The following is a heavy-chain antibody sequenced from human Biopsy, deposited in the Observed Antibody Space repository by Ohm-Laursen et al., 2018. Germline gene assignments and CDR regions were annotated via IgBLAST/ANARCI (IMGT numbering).Heavy chain of an antibody. CDR2: IYYDGIT. Sequence: TLSLTCAVSGYSVTNDYYWGWIRQPPGRGLEWIGNIYYDGITYYNPSLKGRVAMSVDTSKNQFSLRLTSVTVAATAVYYCARVAGGYAYYYGMDLWGQGTTVIVSS. D-gene: IGHD5-12*01. CDR1: GYSVTNDYY. J-gene: IGHJ6*02. V-gene: IGHV4-38-2*01. CDR3: ARVAGGYAYYYGMDL.